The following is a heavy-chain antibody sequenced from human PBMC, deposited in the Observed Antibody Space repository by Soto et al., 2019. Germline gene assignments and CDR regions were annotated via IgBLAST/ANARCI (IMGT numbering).Heavy chain of an antibody. CDR2: VSHDGSLY. Sequence: QVQLVESGGGVVQPGGSLRLSCAASGFTFSSCAMHWVRQVPGKGLEWLAVVSHDGSLYPYADSVKGRFSISRDNSRKTLYLQMHNLRPEDTAVYYCVKDRSDTWSFDYWGQGTLVTVSS. CDR1: GFTFSSCA. V-gene: IGHV3-30*18. CDR3: VKDRSDTWSFDY. J-gene: IGHJ4*02. D-gene: IGHD2-8*02.